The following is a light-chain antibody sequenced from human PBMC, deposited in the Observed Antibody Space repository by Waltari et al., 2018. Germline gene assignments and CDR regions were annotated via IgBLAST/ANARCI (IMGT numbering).Light chain of an antibody. CDR1: QSVNIY. CDR2: HTS. V-gene: IGKV3-20*01. CDR3: QHYKNLPVS. Sequence: IVLTQSPGTLSLSPGERAILSCRASQSVNIYLAWYQQKPGQAPRLLIYHTSTRAAGIPDRFSGSGSGTDFSLTISGLEPEDFAVYYCQHYKNLPVSFGQGTKVEIK. J-gene: IGKJ1*01.